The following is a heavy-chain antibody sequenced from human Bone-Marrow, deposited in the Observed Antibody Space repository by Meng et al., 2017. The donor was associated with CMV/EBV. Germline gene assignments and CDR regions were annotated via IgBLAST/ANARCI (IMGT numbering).Heavy chain of an antibody. CDR3: ARVWVGYSSSVGYYYYYGMDV. V-gene: IGHV3-21*05. Sequence: GGSLRLSCAASGFTFSSYSMNWVRQAPGKGLEWVSYISSSSSYIYYADSVKGRFTISRDNAKNSLYLQMNSLRAEDTAVYYCARVWVGYSSSVGYYYYYGMDVWGQGTTVTVSS. D-gene: IGHD6-6*01. CDR1: GFTFSSYS. J-gene: IGHJ6*02. CDR2: ISSSSSYI.